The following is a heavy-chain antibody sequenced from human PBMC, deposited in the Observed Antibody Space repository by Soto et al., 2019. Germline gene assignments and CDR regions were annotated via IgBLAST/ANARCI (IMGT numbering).Heavy chain of an antibody. CDR2: MNPNSGNT. V-gene: IGHV1-8*01. J-gene: IGHJ6*02. Sequence: QVQLVQSGAEVKKPGASVKVSCKASGYTFTSYDINWVRQATGQGLEWMGWMNPNSGNTGYAQKFQGRVTITRNTSISTAYMELSSLRSEDTAVYYCARGPYGDYEYYYGMDVWGQGTTVTVSS. D-gene: IGHD4-17*01. CDR3: ARGPYGDYEYYYGMDV. CDR1: GYTFTSYD.